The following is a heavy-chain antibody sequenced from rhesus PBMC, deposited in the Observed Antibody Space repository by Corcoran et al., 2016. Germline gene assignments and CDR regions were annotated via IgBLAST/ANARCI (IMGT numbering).Heavy chain of an antibody. V-gene: IGHV3-54*02. Sequence: EVQLVESGGGLVQPGGSMRLSCAASAFPFSSHGMHWFRQAPGKGLEWVAVIWNDGNKKYYADSVKDRFTISRDNSKNMLYLQMNNLRVEDMAVYYCVKGEMQGDFDYWGQGVLVTVSS. D-gene: IGHD5-24*01. CDR1: AFPFSSHG. CDR2: IWNDGNKK. CDR3: VKGEMQGDFDY. J-gene: IGHJ4*01.